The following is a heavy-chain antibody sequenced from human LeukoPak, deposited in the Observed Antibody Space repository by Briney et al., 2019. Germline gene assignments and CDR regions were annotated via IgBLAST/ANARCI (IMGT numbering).Heavy chain of an antibody. CDR3: VRDYFFSLDP. J-gene: IGHJ5*02. Sequence: GGSLRLSCAASGFTFTTYWMHWVRQAPGKGLVWVSHINSDGSITSYADSVKGRFTISRDNAKNTLYLQMNSLRAEDTAVYYCVRDYFFSLDPWGQGTLVTVSS. CDR1: GFTFTTYW. V-gene: IGHV3-74*01. CDR2: INSDGSIT. D-gene: IGHD2/OR15-2a*01.